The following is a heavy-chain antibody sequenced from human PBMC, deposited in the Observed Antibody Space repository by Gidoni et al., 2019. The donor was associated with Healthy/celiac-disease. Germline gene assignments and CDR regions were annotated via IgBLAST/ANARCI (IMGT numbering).Heavy chain of an antibody. V-gene: IGHV4-39*01. Sequence: QLQLQESGPGLVKPSETLSLTCTVSGGSISSSSYYWGWIRQPPGKGLEWIGSIYYSGSTYYNPSLKSRVTISVDTSKNQFSLKLSSVTAADTAVYYCARFGSGYFNWFDPWGQGTLVTVSS. CDR2: IYYSGST. CDR1: GGSISSSSYY. J-gene: IGHJ5*02. D-gene: IGHD3-3*01. CDR3: ARFGSGYFNWFDP.